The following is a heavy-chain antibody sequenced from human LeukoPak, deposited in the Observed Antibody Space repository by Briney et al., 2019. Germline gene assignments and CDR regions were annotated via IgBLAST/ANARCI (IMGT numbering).Heavy chain of an antibody. CDR3: ARGPYPDY. J-gene: IGHJ4*02. CDR1: GFTFSSYN. Sequence: TGGSLRLSCAASGFTFSSYNMNWVRQAPGKGLEWVSSITSGSSYRFYADSVKGRFTISRDNAKNSLYLQMNSLRAEDTAVYYCARGPYPDYWGQGTLVTVSS. CDR2: ITSGSSYR. V-gene: IGHV3-21*01.